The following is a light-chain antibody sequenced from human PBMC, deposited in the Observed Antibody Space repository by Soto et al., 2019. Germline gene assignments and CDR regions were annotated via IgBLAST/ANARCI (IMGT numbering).Light chain of an antibody. Sequence: EIVLTQSPATLSLSPGERATLSCRASESVSGHLAWYQQKVGQRPRLLIYDTSNRATDIPARFSGSGSGTDFTLTIASLQPEDFAVYYCQQRSNRPLTFGGGTTVEIK. J-gene: IGKJ4*01. CDR2: DTS. V-gene: IGKV3-11*01. CDR1: ESVSGH. CDR3: QQRSNRPLT.